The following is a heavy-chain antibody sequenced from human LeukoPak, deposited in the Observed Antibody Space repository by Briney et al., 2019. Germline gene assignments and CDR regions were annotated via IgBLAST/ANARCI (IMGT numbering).Heavy chain of an antibody. CDR3: ARGRFTYSYDTTGYFLDY. D-gene: IGHD3-22*01. CDR2: INHSGRT. Sequence: PSETLSLTCAVYGGYFSGYYWSWIRQPPGKGLEWIGEINHSGRTNYNPSLKSRITISVDTSKSQFSLKLSSVTAADTAVFYCARGRFTYSYDTTGYFLDYWGQGALVTVSS. CDR1: GGYFSGYY. V-gene: IGHV4-34*01. J-gene: IGHJ4*02.